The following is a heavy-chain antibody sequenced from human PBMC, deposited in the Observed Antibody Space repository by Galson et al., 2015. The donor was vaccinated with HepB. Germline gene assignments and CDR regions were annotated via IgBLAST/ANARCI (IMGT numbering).Heavy chain of an antibody. Sequence: SLRLSCAASGFTFSDYYMSWIRQAPGKGLEWISYISQSGTYTNYADSVQGRFTISRDNAQNSLYLQINSLRAEDTAVYYCARVADADYGDHSHFDSWGQGTLVTVSS. CDR1: GFTFSDYY. CDR2: ISQSGTYT. CDR3: ARVADADYGDHSHFDS. V-gene: IGHV3-11*06. J-gene: IGHJ4*02. D-gene: IGHD4-17*01.